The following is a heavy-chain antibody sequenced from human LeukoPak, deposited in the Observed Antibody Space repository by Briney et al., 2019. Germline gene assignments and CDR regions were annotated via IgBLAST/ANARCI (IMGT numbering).Heavy chain of an antibody. Sequence: KASETLSLTCAVYGGSFSGYYWSWIRQPPGKGLEWIGEINHSGSTNYNPSLKSRVTISVDTSKNQFSLKLSSVTAADTAVYYCARGGLGYDYVWGSYRNQHRFDYWGQGTLVTVSS. V-gene: IGHV4-34*01. D-gene: IGHD3-16*02. CDR3: ARGGLGYDYVWGSYRNQHRFDY. J-gene: IGHJ4*02. CDR2: INHSGST. CDR1: GGSFSGYY.